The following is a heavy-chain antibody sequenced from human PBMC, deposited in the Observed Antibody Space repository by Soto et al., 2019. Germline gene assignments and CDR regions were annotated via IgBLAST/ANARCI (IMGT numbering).Heavy chain of an antibody. D-gene: IGHD3-16*01. Sequence: GGSLRLSCVASGFTFTSYSMNWVRQAPGKGLEWVSSISDGSDYIVYADSMKGRFTISRDNAKNSLYLEMNSLRAEETAVYFCTRNDHGGRSFWGQGPLVALSS. J-gene: IGHJ4*02. CDR1: GFTFTSYS. CDR3: TRNDHGGRSF. V-gene: IGHV3-21*01. CDR2: ISDGSDYI.